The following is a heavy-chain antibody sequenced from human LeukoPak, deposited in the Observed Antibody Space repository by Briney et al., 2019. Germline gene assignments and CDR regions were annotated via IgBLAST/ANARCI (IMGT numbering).Heavy chain of an antibody. Sequence: GGSLRLSCAVSGFTVSGNYMSWVRQAPGKGLEWVSLIYSGGTTYYADSVKGRFTISRDNSKNTLYLQMNSLRAEDTALYYCARDSTGYGYEEWNWGQGTLVTVSS. V-gene: IGHV3-53*01. J-gene: IGHJ4*02. CDR1: GFTVSGNY. CDR3: ARDSTGYGYEEWN. D-gene: IGHD5-18*01. CDR2: IYSGGTT.